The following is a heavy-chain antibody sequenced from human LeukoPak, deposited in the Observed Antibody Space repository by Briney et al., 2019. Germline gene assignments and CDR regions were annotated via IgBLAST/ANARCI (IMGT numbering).Heavy chain of an antibody. D-gene: IGHD6-19*01. Sequence: PGRSLRLSCAASGFTFINYGMHWVRRAPGKGLEWVAVVWYDGSNKYYADSVKGRFTISRDNSKNTLYLQMNSLRAEDTAVYYCAKSAYSSGWYYFDYWGQGTLVTVSS. CDR2: VWYDGSNK. CDR1: GFTFINYG. CDR3: AKSAYSSGWYYFDY. J-gene: IGHJ4*02. V-gene: IGHV3-33*06.